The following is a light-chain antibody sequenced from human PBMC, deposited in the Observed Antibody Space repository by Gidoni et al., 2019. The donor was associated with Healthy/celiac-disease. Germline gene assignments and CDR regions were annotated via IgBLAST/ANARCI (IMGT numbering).Light chain of an antibody. J-gene: IGKJ4*01. CDR1: QRVSSY. CDR3: QQRSNWPPLT. CDR2: DAS. Sequence: EDVSTKSPATLPLSPGERATLSCRASQRVSSYLARYQQNPGQTPRLLIYDASNSATGIPARFRGSGSGTDFTLTISSLEPEDFAVYYCQQRSNWPPLTFGGGTKVEIK. V-gene: IGKV3-11*01.